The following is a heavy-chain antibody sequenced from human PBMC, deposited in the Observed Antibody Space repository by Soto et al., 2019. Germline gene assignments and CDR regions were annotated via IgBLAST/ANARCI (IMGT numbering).Heavy chain of an antibody. CDR3: AAGTGTSDFDY. V-gene: IGHV3-15*01. CDR2: VISKTYGGTT. CDR1: GFTFSNAW. D-gene: IGHD1-1*01. Sequence: GGSLRLSCGASGFTFSNAWMSWVRQAPGKGLEWVGRVISKTYGGTTDYAAPVKGRFTISRDDSKSTLFLQMNSLKIEDTAVYYCAAGTGTSDFDYWGQGTLVTVSS. J-gene: IGHJ4*02.